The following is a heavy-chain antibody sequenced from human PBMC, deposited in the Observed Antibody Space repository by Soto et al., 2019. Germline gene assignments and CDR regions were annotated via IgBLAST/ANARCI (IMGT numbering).Heavy chain of an antibody. CDR2: IIPIFGIT. J-gene: IGHJ4*02. V-gene: IGHV1-69*13. Sequence: GASVKVSCKASGGIFSSSPIGWVRQAPGPGLEWMGGIIPIFGITNYVQAFQGRITITAEESTSTAYMDLIRLTSEDTAVYYCVRSASRQRDVAWDYWGQGTLVTVSS. CDR1: GGIFSSSP. D-gene: IGHD2-21*01. CDR3: VRSASRQRDVAWDY.